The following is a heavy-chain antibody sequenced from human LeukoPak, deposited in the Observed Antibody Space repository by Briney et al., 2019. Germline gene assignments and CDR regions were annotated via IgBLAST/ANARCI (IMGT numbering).Heavy chain of an antibody. J-gene: IGHJ4*02. V-gene: IGHV1-8*01. CDR1: GYTFTSYD. CDR3: ATSTIFGVSAFDY. Sequence: ASVKVSCKASGYTFTSYDINWVRQATGQGLEWMGWMNPNSGNTGYAQKFQGRVTMTRNTSISTAYMELSSLRSKDTAVYYCATSTIFGVSAFDYWGQGTLVTVSS. D-gene: IGHD3-3*01. CDR2: MNPNSGNT.